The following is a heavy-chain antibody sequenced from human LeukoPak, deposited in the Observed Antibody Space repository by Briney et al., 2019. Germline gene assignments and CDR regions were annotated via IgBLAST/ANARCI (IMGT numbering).Heavy chain of an antibody. V-gene: IGHV1-2*02. J-gene: IGHJ6*03. Sequence: ASVKVSCKASGYTFTGYYMHWVRQAPGQGLEWMGWINPNSGGTNYAQKFQGRGTMTRDTSISTAYMELSRLRSDDTAVYYCARAGPIVGATDYYYYMDVWGKGTTVTVSS. CDR3: ARAGPIVGATDYYYYMDV. CDR2: INPNSGGT. D-gene: IGHD1-26*01. CDR1: GYTFTGYY.